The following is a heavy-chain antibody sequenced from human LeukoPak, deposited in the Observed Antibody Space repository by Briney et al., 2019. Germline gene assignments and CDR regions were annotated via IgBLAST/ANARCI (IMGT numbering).Heavy chain of an antibody. Sequence: GSLRLSCVASGFTFSSYWSWIRQPPGKGLEWIGEINHSGSTNYNPSLKSRVTISVDTSKNQFSLKLSSVTAADTAVYYCARYRIEYRKKGFDYWGQGTLVTVSS. V-gene: IGHV4-34*01. CDR1: GFTFSSY. J-gene: IGHJ4*02. D-gene: IGHD1-1*01. CDR2: INHSGST. CDR3: ARYRIEYRKKGFDY.